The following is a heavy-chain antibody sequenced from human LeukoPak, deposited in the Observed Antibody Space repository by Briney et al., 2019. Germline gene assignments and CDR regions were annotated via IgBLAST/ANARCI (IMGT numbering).Heavy chain of an antibody. CDR2: IIPILGIA. D-gene: IGHD6-19*01. Sequence: SVKVSCKASGGTFSSYAISWVRQAPGQGLEWMGRIIPILGIANYAQKFQGRVTITADKSTSTAYMELSSLRSEDTAVYYCVSKFRYSSGRGYYYGMDVWGQGTTVTVSS. CDR3: VSKFRYSSGRGYYYGMDV. V-gene: IGHV1-69*04. CDR1: GGTFSSYA. J-gene: IGHJ6*02.